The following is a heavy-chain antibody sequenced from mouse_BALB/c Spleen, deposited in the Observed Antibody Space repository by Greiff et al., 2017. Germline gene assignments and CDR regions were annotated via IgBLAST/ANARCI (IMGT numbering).Heavy chain of an antibody. V-gene: IGHV5-6-3*01. J-gene: IGHJ2*01. Sequence: EVQLQESGGGLVQPGGSLKLSCAASGFTFSSYGMSWVRQTPDKRLELVATINSNGGSTYYPDSVKGRFTISRDNAKNTLYLQMSSLKSEDTAMYYGARDRGDGYSYYFDYWGQGTTLTVSS. CDR2: INSNGGST. CDR3: ARDRGDGYSYYFDY. CDR1: GFTFSSYG. D-gene: IGHD2-3*01.